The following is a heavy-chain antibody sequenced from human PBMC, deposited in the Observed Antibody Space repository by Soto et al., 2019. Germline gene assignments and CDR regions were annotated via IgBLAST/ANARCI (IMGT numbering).Heavy chain of an antibody. CDR3: VRSGTRSGRFSDY. J-gene: IGHJ4*02. CDR2: IYPSDSDI. CDR1: GYTFTSYW. Sequence: PGESLKISCKGSGYTFTSYWIGWVRQMPGEGLEWMGVIYPSDSDIRYSPSFQGKVTISADKSITTAYLQWSSLKAADTAMYYCVRSGTRSGRFSDYWGQGPLVAVSS. D-gene: IGHD2-15*01. V-gene: IGHV5-51*01.